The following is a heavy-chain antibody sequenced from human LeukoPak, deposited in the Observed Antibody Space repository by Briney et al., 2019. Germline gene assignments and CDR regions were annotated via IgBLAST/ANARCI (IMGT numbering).Heavy chain of an antibody. Sequence: GGSLRLSCAASGFSVNNNYVDWVRQAPGKGLEWVSSMDNFAITYYADSVQGRFTISRDSSRYTVFLQMNSLRVEDTAVYYCAGGNYYDSGTRPGYLAYWGLGTLVTVSS. CDR2: MDNFAIT. V-gene: IGHV3-53*01. CDR1: GFSVNNNY. D-gene: IGHD3-10*01. CDR3: AGGNYYDSGTRPGYLAY. J-gene: IGHJ4*02.